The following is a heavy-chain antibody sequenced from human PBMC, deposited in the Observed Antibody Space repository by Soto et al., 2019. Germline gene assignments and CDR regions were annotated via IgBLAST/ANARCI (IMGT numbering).Heavy chain of an antibody. CDR3: ARSTVTTRNLFWFGP. D-gene: IGHD4-4*01. J-gene: IGHJ5*02. CDR2: IYYSGST. CDR1: CGSISSFY. Sequence: SETLCLPCPVSCGSISSFYWSWIRQHPGKGLEWIGYIYYSGSTNYNPSLKSRVTISVDTSKNQFSLKLSSLTAADTAVYYCARSTVTTRNLFWFGPWGQGTLVTVPS. V-gene: IGHV4-59*01.